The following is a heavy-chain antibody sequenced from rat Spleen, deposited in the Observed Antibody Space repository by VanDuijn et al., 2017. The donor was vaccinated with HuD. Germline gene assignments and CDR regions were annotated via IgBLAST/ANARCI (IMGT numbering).Heavy chain of an antibody. J-gene: IGHJ2*01. CDR3: APLTGSYFDY. Sequence: EVQLVESGGGLVQPGRSLKVSCAASGFTFSNYGTHWIRQAPTKGLEWVASISYEGSSTYYGDSVKGRFTISRDNAKSTLYLQMNSLRSEDTATYYCAPLTGSYFDYWGQGVMVTVSS. D-gene: IGHD5-1*01. V-gene: IGHV5-19*01. CDR1: GFTFSNYG. CDR2: ISYEGSST.